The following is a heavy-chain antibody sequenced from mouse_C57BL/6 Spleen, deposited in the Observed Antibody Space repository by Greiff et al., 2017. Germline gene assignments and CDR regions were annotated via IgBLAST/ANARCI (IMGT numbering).Heavy chain of an antibody. CDR3: ARWDDYDGFDY. Sequence: VKLQQSGAELVRPGTSVTVYCKASGYAFTNYLIEWVKQRPGQGLEWIGVINPGSGGTNYNEKFKGKATLTADKSYSNAYMQLSSRTSEDSAVYFCARWDDYDGFDYWGQGTTRTVSS. CDR2: INPGSGGT. CDR1: GYAFTNYL. V-gene: IGHV1-54*01. D-gene: IGHD2-4*01. J-gene: IGHJ2*01.